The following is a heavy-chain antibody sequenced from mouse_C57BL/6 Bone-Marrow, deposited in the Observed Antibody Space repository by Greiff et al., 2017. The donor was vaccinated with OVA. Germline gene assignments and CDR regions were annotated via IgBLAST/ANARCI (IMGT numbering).Heavy chain of an antibody. CDR2: IYPRSGNT. CDR3: ARHDYYAMDY. V-gene: IGHV1-81*01. Sequence: QVQLQQSGAELARPGASVKLSCKASGYTFTSYGISWVKQRTGQGLEWIGEIYPRSGNTYYNEKFKGKATLTADKSSSTAYMELRSLTSEDSAVYFCARHDYYAMDYWGQGTSATVSS. J-gene: IGHJ4*01. CDR1: GYTFTSYG.